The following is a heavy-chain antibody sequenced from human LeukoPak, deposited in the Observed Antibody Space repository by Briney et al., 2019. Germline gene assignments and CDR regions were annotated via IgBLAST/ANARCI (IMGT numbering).Heavy chain of an antibody. CDR2: INQDGSQK. D-gene: IGHD3-10*01. CDR1: GFTFSSYW. J-gene: IGHJ4*02. Sequence: GGSLRLTCAASGFTFSSYWMSWVRQAPWKGLEWVANINQDGSQKYYVDSVKGRFTISRDNAKKSLFLQMNSLRAEDTAVYYCGRVGAYYGSGSYSDYWGQGTLVTVSS. CDR3: GRVGAYYGSGSYSDY. V-gene: IGHV3-7*01.